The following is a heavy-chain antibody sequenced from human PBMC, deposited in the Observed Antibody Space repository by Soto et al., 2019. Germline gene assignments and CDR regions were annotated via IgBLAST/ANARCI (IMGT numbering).Heavy chain of an antibody. CDR1: GFTFSSYA. CDR2: ISGTGKTT. Sequence: PGGSLRLSCAASGFTFSSYAMNWVRQAPGKGLEWVSVISGTGKTTYYADSMQGRFTISRDNSKNTLYLRMNSLRAEDTAVYYCAKDHNQRGNSARAFDIWGQGTMVTVSS. CDR3: AKDHNQRGNSARAFDI. J-gene: IGHJ3*02. V-gene: IGHV3-23*01. D-gene: IGHD6-6*01.